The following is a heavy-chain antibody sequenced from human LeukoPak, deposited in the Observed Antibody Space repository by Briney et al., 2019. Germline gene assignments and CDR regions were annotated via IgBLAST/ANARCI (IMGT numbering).Heavy chain of an antibody. D-gene: IGHD4-17*01. J-gene: IGHJ4*02. CDR3: ARSDYGDFFDY. Sequence: SETLSLTCSVSGGSISSYCWSWIRQPPGKGLEWIGYIYYSGSTNYNPSLRSRVTMSVDTSKNQFSLKLSSVTAADTAVYYCARSDYGDFFDYWGQGTLVTVSS. V-gene: IGHV4-59*01. CDR2: IYYSGST. CDR1: GGSISSYC.